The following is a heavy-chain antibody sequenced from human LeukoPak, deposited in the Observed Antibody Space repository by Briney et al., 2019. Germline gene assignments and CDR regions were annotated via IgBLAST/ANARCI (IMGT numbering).Heavy chain of an antibody. CDR2: ISGSGSST. J-gene: IGHJ3*02. D-gene: IGHD5-24*01. CDR1: GFTFSSYA. CDR3: AKSRDGYNRGLSDI. V-gene: IGHV3-23*01. Sequence: GGSLRLSCAASGFTFSSYAMSWVRKAPGKGLEWVSGISGSGSSTYYADSVKGRFTISRDNTKNTLYLQMNSPRAEDTAVYYCAKSRDGYNRGLSDIWGQGTMVAVSS.